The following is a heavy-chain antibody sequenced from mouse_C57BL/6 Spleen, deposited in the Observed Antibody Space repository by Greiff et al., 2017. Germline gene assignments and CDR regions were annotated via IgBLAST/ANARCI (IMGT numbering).Heavy chain of an antibody. CDR1: GYTFTSYW. D-gene: IGHD1-1*01. J-gene: IGHJ2*01. Sequence: QVQLQQPGAELVKPGASVKMSCKASGYTFTSYWITWVKQRPGQGLEWIGDIYPGSGSTNYNEKFKSKATLTVDTSSSTAYMQLSSLTVEDSAVYYCARDPITTVVPWGQGTTLTVSS. CDR3: ARDPITTVVP. CDR2: IYPGSGST. V-gene: IGHV1-55*01.